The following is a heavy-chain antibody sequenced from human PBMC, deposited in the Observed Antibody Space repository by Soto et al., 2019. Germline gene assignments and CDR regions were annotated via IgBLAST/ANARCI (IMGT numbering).Heavy chain of an antibody. CDR1: GYTFTSSD. CDR3: ARVDGDPTH. D-gene: IGHD4-17*01. Sequence: QVLLVQSGPEVKKPGASVKVSCKASGYTFTSSDINWVRQATGQGLEWMGWMSTSSGNTGYAQKFQGRVPMTRDTSISTAYMELSGLRSEDTAVYYCARVDGDPTHWGQGTLVTVSS. J-gene: IGHJ4*02. CDR2: MSTSSGNT. V-gene: IGHV1-8*01.